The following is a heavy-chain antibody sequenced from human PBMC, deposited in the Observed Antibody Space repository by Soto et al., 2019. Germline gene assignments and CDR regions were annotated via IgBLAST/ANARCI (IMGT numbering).Heavy chain of an antibody. Sequence: QVQLQESGPGLVQPSEPLSLTCGVSAGSISRYYWGWVRQPPGEGLEWIAHISYIVGASYNPSLKSRVTISLDTSKNQIALRLMSVTAADTAVYYCVGSLESRAMESFDYWGQGTLVTVTS. CDR3: VGSLESRAMESFDY. V-gene: IGHV4-59*01. CDR2: ISYIVGA. J-gene: IGHJ4*02. D-gene: IGHD5-18*01. CDR1: AGSISRYY.